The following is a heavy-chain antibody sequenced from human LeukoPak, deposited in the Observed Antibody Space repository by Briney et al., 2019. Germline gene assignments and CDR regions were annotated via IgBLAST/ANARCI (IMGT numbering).Heavy chain of an antibody. Sequence: GASVKVSCKASGYTFTSYGISWVRQAPGQGLEWMGWISAYNGNTNYAQKLQGRVTMTTDTSTSTAYVELRSLRSDDTAVYYCARDGIAVAGKGVFDYWGQGTLVTVSS. CDR3: ARDGIAVAGKGVFDY. CDR1: GYTFTSYG. J-gene: IGHJ4*02. V-gene: IGHV1-18*01. CDR2: ISAYNGNT. D-gene: IGHD6-19*01.